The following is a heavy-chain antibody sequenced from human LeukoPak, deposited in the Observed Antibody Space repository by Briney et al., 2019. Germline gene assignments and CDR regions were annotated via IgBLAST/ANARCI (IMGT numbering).Heavy chain of an antibody. J-gene: IGHJ4*02. D-gene: IGHD3-22*01. V-gene: IGHV3-53*04. CDR3: ARDGSSGYDY. CDR2: IYSGGST. CDR1: GFTVSSNY. Sequence: GGSLRLSCAASGFTVSSNYMSWVRQAPGKGLEWVSFIYSGGSTYYEASVKDGFTISRHNSKNTLYLQMNSLKAEDTAVYYCARDGSSGYDYWGQGTLVTVSS.